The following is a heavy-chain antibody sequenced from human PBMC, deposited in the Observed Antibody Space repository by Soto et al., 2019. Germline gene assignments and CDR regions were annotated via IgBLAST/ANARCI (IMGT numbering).Heavy chain of an antibody. CDR3: AKIRKTTVTTYYFDY. Sequence: VGSLRLSCAASGFTFSSYAMSWVRQAPGKGLEWVSAISGSGGSTYYADSVKGRFTISRDNSKNTLYLQMNSLRAEDTAVYYCAKIRKTTVTTYYFDYWGQGTLVTVSS. CDR2: ISGSGGST. V-gene: IGHV3-23*01. CDR1: GFTFSSYA. D-gene: IGHD4-4*01. J-gene: IGHJ4*02.